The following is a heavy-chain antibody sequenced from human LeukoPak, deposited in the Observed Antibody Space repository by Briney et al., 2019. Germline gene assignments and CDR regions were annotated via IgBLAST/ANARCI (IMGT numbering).Heavy chain of an antibody. D-gene: IGHD3-16*01. J-gene: IGHJ6*02. CDR3: ARCPYDYTTSGGMDV. V-gene: IGHV3-30-3*01. CDR2: TSHDGSKK. CDR1: GFTFSSNA. Sequence: GGSLRLSCAASGFTFSSNAMHWVRQAPGKGLEWVAVTSHDGSKKYYADSVKGRITISRDNSKNTLYLQMNSLRTQDTAVYYCARCPYDYTTSGGMDVWGQGTTVTVSS.